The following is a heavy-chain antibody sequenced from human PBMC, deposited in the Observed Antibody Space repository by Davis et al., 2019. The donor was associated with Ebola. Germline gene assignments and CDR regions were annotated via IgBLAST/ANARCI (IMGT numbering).Heavy chain of an antibody. CDR1: GDSVSSNRAA. CDR3: TRGRVTIFGVVIMRGYYYYYMDV. Sequence: MPSETLSLTCAISGDSVSSNRAAWNWIKQSPSRGLEWLGRTYYRSKWYDDYAVSVKGRITINPDTSKNQFSLQLNSVTPEDTAVYYCTRGRVTIFGVVIMRGYYYYYMDVWSKGTAVTVSS. CDR2: TYYRSKWYD. D-gene: IGHD3-3*01. J-gene: IGHJ6*03. V-gene: IGHV6-1*01.